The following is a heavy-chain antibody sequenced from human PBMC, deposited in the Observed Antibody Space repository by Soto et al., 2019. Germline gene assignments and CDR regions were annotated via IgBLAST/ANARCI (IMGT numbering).Heavy chain of an antibody. CDR3: ARGGLLTYYYYYGMDV. V-gene: IGHV3-53*02. CDR2: IYSGGST. D-gene: IGHD3-10*01. CDR1: GFTVSSNY. J-gene: IGHJ6*02. Sequence: EVQLVETGGGLIQPGGSLRLSCAASGFTVSSNYMSWVRQAPGKGLEWVSVIYSGGSTYYADSVKGRFTISRDNSKNTLYLQMNSRRAEDTAVYYCARGGLLTYYYYYGMDVWGQGTTVTVSS.